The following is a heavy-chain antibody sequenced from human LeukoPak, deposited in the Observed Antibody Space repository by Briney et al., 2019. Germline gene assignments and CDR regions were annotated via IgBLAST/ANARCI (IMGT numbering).Heavy chain of an antibody. CDR1: GFTFSSYA. V-gene: IGHV3-23*01. J-gene: IGHJ5*02. CDR3: ARDGGAARPKDWFDP. CDR2: ISGSGGST. D-gene: IGHD6-6*01. Sequence: GGSLRLSCAASGFTFSSYAMSWVRQAPGKGLEWVSAISGSGGSTYYADSVKGRFTISRDNSKNTLYLQMNSLRAEDTAVYYCARDGGAARPKDWFDPWGEGVLVTVSS.